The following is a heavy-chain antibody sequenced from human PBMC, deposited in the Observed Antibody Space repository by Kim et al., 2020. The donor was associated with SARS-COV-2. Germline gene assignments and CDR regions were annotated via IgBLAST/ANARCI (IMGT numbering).Heavy chain of an antibody. D-gene: IGHD3-10*01. Sequence: GGSLRLSCAASGFTFSSYGMHWVRQAPGKGLDWVAVIWYDGSKENYADSVKGRFTISRDNSKNTLYLQMNSLRAEDTALYYCARGSGCHYGSFDYWGQGTLVTVSS. J-gene: IGHJ4*02. CDR2: IWYDGSKE. CDR3: ARGSGCHYGSFDY. CDR1: GFTFSSYG. V-gene: IGHV3-33*01.